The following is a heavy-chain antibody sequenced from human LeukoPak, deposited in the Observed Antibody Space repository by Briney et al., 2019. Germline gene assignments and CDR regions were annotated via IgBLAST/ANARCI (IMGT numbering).Heavy chain of an antibody. CDR1: GFTFSSYS. J-gene: IGHJ4*02. V-gene: IGHV3-21*01. D-gene: IGHD3-16*02. Sequence: GGSLRLSCAASGFTFSSYSMNWVRQALGKGLEWVSSISSSSSYIYYVDSVKGRFTISRDNAKNSLYLQMNSLRAEDTAVYYCARAARLGELSLFRVFDYWGQGTLVTVSS. CDR3: ARAARLGELSLFRVFDY. CDR2: ISSSSSYI.